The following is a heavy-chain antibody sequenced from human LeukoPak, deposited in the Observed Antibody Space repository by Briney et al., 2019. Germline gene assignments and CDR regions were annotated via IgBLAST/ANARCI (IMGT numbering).Heavy chain of an antibody. D-gene: IGHD5-12*01. CDR2: INSDGSST. J-gene: IGHJ4*02. CDR1: GFTFSSYW. CDR3: ARGDGYAQRD. V-gene: IGHV3-74*01. Sequence: GGSLKLSCAASGFTFSSYWMHWVRQAPGKGLVWVSRINSDGSSTSYADSVKGRLTISRDNAKNTLYLQMNSLRVEDTAVYYCARGDGYAQRDWGQGTLVTVSS.